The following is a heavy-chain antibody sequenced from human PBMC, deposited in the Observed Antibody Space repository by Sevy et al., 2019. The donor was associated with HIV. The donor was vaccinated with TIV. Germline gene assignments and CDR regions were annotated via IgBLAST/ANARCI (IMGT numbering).Heavy chain of an antibody. CDR1: GFTFSSYG. CDR2: ISYDGINK. CDR3: AKDPRYCSGTSCSRYYYGMDV. J-gene: IGHJ6*02. Sequence: GGSLRLSCAASGFTFSSYGMYWVRQAPGKGLEWVALISYDGINKNYADSVKGRFTISRDNSQNTLYLQMNSLRTEDTAVYSCAKDPRYCSGTSCSRYYYGMDVWGQGTTVTVSS. V-gene: IGHV3-30*18. D-gene: IGHD2-2*01.